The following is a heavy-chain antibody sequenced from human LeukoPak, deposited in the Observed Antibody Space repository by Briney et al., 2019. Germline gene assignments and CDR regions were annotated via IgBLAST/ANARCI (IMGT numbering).Heavy chain of an antibody. CDR1: GGSINNFY. J-gene: IGHJ4*01. D-gene: IGHD2-8*02. CDR3: ARHAEGCPGEYCFLLSFDY. CDR2: VHSSGRT. Sequence: ESSETLSLTCTVCGGSINNFYWSWMRQSPGKGLEWIGYVHSSGRTDYNPSLSSRISMSADTSKSQLSLRLTSVTAADTAVYFCARHAEGCPGEYCFLLSFDYWGPGSLVTVSS. V-gene: IGHV4-59*08.